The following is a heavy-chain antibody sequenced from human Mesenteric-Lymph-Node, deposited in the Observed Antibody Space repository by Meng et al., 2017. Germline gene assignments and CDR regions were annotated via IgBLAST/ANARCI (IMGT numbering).Heavy chain of an antibody. D-gene: IGHD3-22*01. Sequence: QVQLVRSGAEVKKPGASVKVSCKASGYTFTGYYIHWVRQAPGQGLEWMGRINLNSGGTNYAQKFQGRVTMTWDTSISAAQMELSSLRSDDTAVYYCAAFYYESSGYFRADYWGQGILVTVSS. J-gene: IGHJ4*02. CDR1: GYTFTGYY. CDR3: AAFYYESSGYFRADY. CDR2: INLNSGGT. V-gene: IGHV1-2*06.